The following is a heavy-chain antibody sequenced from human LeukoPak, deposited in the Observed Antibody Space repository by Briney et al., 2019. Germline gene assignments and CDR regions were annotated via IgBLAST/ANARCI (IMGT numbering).Heavy chain of an antibody. J-gene: IGHJ4*02. V-gene: IGHV4-34*01. CDR2: INHSGST. D-gene: IGHD3-3*01. Sequence: PSETLSLTCAVYGGSFSGYYWSWIRKPQGKGLEWFGEINHSGSTNYNPSLKSRVTISVDTSKNQFSLKLSSVTAADTAVYYCARHGNYDFWSGYSFIDYWGQGTLVTVSS. CDR3: ARHGNYDFWSGYSFIDY. CDR1: GGSFSGYY.